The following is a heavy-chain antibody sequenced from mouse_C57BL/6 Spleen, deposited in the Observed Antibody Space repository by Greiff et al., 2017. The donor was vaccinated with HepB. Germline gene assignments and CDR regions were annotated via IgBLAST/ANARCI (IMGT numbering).Heavy chain of an antibody. CDR3: ARDDWDEGFAY. CDR2: INPGSGGT. D-gene: IGHD4-1*01. V-gene: IGHV1-54*01. J-gene: IGHJ3*01. Sequence: VQLQQSGAELVRPGTSVKVSCKASGYAFTNYLIGWVKQRPGQGLEWIGVINPGSGGTNYNEKFKGKATLTADKSSSTAYMQLSSLTSEDSAVYFCARDDWDEGFAYWGQGTLVTVSA. CDR1: GYAFTNYL.